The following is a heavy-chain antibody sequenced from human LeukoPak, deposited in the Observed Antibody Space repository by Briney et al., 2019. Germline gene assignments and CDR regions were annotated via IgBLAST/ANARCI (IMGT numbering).Heavy chain of an antibody. J-gene: IGHJ4*02. D-gene: IGHD3-22*01. CDR1: GGSINNYY. CDR2: IYHTGST. V-gene: IGHV4-59*01. CDR3: ARDSSGYFFLPFDY. Sequence: PSETLSLTCTVSGGSINNYYWSWIRQPPGKGLEWIGYIYHTGSTYYNRSLESRVTMSVDTSKNQFSLRPRSVTAADTARYFCARDSSGYFFLPFDYWGRGILVTVSS.